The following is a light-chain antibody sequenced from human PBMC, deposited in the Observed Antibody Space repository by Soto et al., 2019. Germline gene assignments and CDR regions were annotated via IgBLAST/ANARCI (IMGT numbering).Light chain of an antibody. CDR2: GAS. Sequence: TVWTQSPGTLSLSPGERATLSCRASQTIRSNYLAWYRQTPGQAPRLLIYGASNRATGIADRFSGSGSGTDFTLIFSRLEPEDFALYYCQQYGSSPWTFGQGTKVEIK. CDR1: QTIRSNY. V-gene: IGKV3-20*01. CDR3: QQYGSSPWT. J-gene: IGKJ1*01.